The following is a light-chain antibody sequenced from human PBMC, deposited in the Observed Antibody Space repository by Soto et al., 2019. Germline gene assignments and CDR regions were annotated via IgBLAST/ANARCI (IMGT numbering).Light chain of an antibody. Sequence: EIVLTQSPGTLSLSPGEGATLSCRASQSVSSSYLAWYQQKPGQAPRLLIYDASSRATGIPDRFSGSGSGTDFTLTINRLEPEDFAVYYCQRYGSLPYTFGQGTKLEIK. CDR1: QSVSSSY. J-gene: IGKJ2*01. V-gene: IGKV3-20*01. CDR2: DAS. CDR3: QRYGSLPYT.